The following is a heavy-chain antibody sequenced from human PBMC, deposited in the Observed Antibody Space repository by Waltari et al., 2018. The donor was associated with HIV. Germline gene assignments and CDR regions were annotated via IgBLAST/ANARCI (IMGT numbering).Heavy chain of an antibody. CDR2: FTYSGSA. D-gene: IGHD2-8*01. CDR1: GASIRSGDFY. J-gene: IGHJ4*02. CDR3: ARAATVNAVVFGF. V-gene: IGHV4-39*07. Sequence: HLQMWESGPGLVEPSGTLSLTCSVSGASIRSGDFYWGWIRQPPGKGLEWIVSFTYSGSAYYSASLRSRVTTSRITSKNLFSLNLTSVTAADTAVYYCARAATVNAVVFGFWGQGAQVTVAS.